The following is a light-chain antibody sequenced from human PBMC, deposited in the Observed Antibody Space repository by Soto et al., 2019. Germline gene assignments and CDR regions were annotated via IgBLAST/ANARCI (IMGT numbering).Light chain of an antibody. CDR2: LGS. V-gene: IGKV2-28*01. J-gene: IGKJ1*01. CDR1: QSLLFSNGYNY. CDR3: MQSLQTPWT. Sequence: DIVMTQSPLSLPVTPGEPASISCRSSQSLLFSNGYNYLDWYLQKPGQSPQLLIYLGSDRASGVPDMFSGSGSGTDFTLKISRVEAEDVGVYYCMQSLQTPWTFDQGTKVEIK.